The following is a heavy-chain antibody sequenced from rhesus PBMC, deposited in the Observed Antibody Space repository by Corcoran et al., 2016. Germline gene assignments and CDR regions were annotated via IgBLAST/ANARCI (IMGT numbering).Heavy chain of an antibody. V-gene: IGHV4S7*01. J-gene: IGHJ3*01. Sequence: QVQLQESGPGLLKPSDTLSLTCAVSGGSISGGYGWGWIRQPPGKGLEGIGSIYSSNGTPYSNPSLKSRFTISTDTSKNQFSLKLSSVTAADTAVYYCARLQRRIQWVQLSAFDFWGQGLRVTVSS. CDR1: GGSISGGYG. CDR2: IYSSNGTP. CDR3: ARLQRRIQWVQLSAFDF. D-gene: IGHD5-24*01.